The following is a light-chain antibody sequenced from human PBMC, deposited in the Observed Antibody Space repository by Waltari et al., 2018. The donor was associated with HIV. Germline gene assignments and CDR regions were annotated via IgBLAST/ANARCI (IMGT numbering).Light chain of an antibody. CDR2: DVS. Sequence: QSALTQPASVSGSPGQSITISCPGTSSDVGGSNYVSWYQQHPGKAPKLMIYDVSNRPSGVSNRFSGSKSGNTASLTISGLQAEDEADYYCSSYTSSSTRVFGTGTKVTVL. J-gene: IGLJ1*01. CDR1: SSDVGGSNY. V-gene: IGLV2-14*03. CDR3: SSYTSSSTRV.